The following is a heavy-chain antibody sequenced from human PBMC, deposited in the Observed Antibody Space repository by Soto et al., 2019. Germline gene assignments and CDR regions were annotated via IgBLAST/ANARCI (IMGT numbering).Heavy chain of an antibody. CDR3: AREYSIGRSCYYLDY. Sequence: QVQLVESGGGVVQPGRSLRLSCAASGFTFRSYAMHWVRQAPGKGLEWVAVISYDGSNKYYADSVKGRFTISRDNSKNTLYLQMNSLRTEDTAVYYCAREYSIGRSCYYLDYWGQGTLVTVSS. V-gene: IGHV3-30-3*01. J-gene: IGHJ4*02. CDR2: ISYDGSNK. CDR1: GFTFRSYA. D-gene: IGHD2-15*01.